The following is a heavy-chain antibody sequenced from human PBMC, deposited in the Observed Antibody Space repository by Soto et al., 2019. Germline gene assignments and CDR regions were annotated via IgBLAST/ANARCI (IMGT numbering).Heavy chain of an antibody. CDR3: ATPRGQYNWNLLDYYYDGMDV. CDR1: GGTFSSYA. CDR2: IIPIFGTA. Sequence: ASVKVSCKASGGTFSSYAISWVRQAPGQGLEWMGGIIPIFGTANYAQKFQGRVTITADESTSTAYMELSSLRSEDTAVYYCATPRGQYNWNLLDYYYDGMDVWGQGTTVTVSS. J-gene: IGHJ6*02. V-gene: IGHV1-69*13. D-gene: IGHD1-20*01.